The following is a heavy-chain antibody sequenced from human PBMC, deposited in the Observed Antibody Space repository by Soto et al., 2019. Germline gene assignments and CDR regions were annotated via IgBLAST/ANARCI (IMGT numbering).Heavy chain of an antibody. Sequence: EVQLLESGGGLVQPGGSLRLSCAASGFTYSSYAMSWVRQAPGKGLEWVSAISGSGGSTYYADSVKGRFTISRDNSKNTLYLQMNSLRAEDTAVYYCAKIIGDYYYMDVWGKGTTVTVSS. CDR2: ISGSGGST. CDR1: GFTYSSYA. V-gene: IGHV3-23*01. J-gene: IGHJ6*03. CDR3: AKIIGDYYYMDV.